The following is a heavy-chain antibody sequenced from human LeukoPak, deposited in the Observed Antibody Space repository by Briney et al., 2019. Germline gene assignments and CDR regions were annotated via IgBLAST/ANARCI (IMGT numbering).Heavy chain of an antibody. D-gene: IGHD2-21*01. CDR3: ARQGPYCGGDCSNYLDF. CDR2: IYHSGST. Sequence: PSDTLSLTCAVSGYSISSGFYWGWIRQPPRKGLEWIGSIYHSGSTYYNPPLKSRVTISVDMSKNQFSLKLSSVTAADTAMYYCARQGPYCGGDCSNYLDFWGQGTLVTVSS. V-gene: IGHV4-38-2*01. J-gene: IGHJ4*02. CDR1: GYSISSGFY.